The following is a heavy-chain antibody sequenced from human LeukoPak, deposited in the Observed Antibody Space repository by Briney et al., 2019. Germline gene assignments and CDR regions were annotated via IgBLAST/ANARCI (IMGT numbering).Heavy chain of an antibody. CDR1: GGSFSGYY. CDR2: INHSGST. V-gene: IGHV4-34*01. J-gene: IGHJ5*02. D-gene: IGHD2-15*01. CDR3: ARDLARRWHVQRNWFDT. Sequence: SETLSLTCAVYGGSFSGYYWSWIRQPPGKGLEWIGEINHSGSTNYNPSLKSRVTISVDTSKNQFSLKLSSVTAADTAVYYCARDLARRWHVQRNWFDTWGQGTLVTVSS.